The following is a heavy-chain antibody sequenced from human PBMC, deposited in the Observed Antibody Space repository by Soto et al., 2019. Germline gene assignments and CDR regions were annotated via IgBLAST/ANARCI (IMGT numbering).Heavy chain of an antibody. CDR1: GGSFSGYY. Sequence: SETLSLTCAVYGGSFSGYYYTWIRQPPGKGLEWIGEINHSGSTNHNPSLKSRVTISTDTSKNQFSLKVGSMTAADTAVYYCARRVAAAGTIDYWGQGTLVTVSS. V-gene: IGHV4-34*01. CDR3: ARRVAAAGTIDY. D-gene: IGHD6-13*01. J-gene: IGHJ4*02. CDR2: INHSGST.